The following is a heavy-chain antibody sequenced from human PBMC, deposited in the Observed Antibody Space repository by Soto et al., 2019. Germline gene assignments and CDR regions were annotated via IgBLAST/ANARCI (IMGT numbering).Heavy chain of an antibody. Sequence: GGSLRLSCAASGFTFSSYWMHWVRQAPGEGLVWVSAISGGGSNTNYADSVKGRLTISGDNTKNTLDLHMNSLRAEDTAVYYCAKDVQGYYKPSDIWGQGTMVTVSS. CDR1: GFTFSSYW. D-gene: IGHD2-21*01. CDR2: ISGGGSNT. V-gene: IGHV3-74*01. J-gene: IGHJ3*02. CDR3: AKDVQGYYKPSDI.